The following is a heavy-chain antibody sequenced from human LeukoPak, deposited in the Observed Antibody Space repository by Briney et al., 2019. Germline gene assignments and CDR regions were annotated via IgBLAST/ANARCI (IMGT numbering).Heavy chain of an antibody. Sequence: GGSLRLSCAASGFTFSSYAMSWVRQAPGKGREWVSAISGSGGSTYYADSVKGRLTISRDNSKNTLYLQMNSLRAEDTAVYYCAKDKVTIFGVVYFNWGQGTLVTVSS. V-gene: IGHV3-23*01. CDR3: AKDKVTIFGVVYFN. CDR1: GFTFSSYA. D-gene: IGHD3-3*01. J-gene: IGHJ4*02. CDR2: ISGSGGST.